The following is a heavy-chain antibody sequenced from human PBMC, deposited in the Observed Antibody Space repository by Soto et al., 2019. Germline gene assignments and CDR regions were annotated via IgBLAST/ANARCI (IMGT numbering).Heavy chain of an antibody. CDR2: IYNSGNT. J-gene: IGHJ4*02. D-gene: IGHD5-12*01. CDR3: ARWLGYGPHFDY. V-gene: IGHV4-59*08. Sequence: SETLSLTCTVSGGSISSYYWNWIRQPPGKGLKWIGYIYNSGNTNYNPSLRSRVTISVDTSKNQFSLKLGSVTAADTAVYYCARWLGYGPHFDYWGQGTLVTVSS. CDR1: GGSISSYY.